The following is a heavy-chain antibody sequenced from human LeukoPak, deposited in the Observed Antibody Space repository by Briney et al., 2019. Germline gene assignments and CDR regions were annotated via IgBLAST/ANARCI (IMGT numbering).Heavy chain of an antibody. J-gene: IGHJ4*02. D-gene: IGHD3-22*01. Sequence: ASVKVSCKASGGTFSSYAMSWVRQAPGKGLEWVSAISGSGGSTYYADSVKGRFTISRDNSKNTLYLQMNSLRAEDTAVYYCAKVRYYDSSGYTKYYFDYWGQGTLVTVSS. CDR1: GGTFSSYA. V-gene: IGHV3-23*01. CDR2: ISGSGGST. CDR3: AKVRYYDSSGYTKYYFDY.